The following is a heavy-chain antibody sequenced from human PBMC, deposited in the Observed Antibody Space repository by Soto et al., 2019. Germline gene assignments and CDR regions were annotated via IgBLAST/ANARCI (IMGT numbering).Heavy chain of an antibody. Sequence: KPGGSLRLSCAVSGFTFSNYGMNWVRQAPGKGLEWVSSIDTRSNYIYYVDSVRGRFTISRDNAKNSLYLQMNSLRAEDAAVYYCARTPYGATMVRGPYYYFDLWGRGTLVTVYS. V-gene: IGHV3-21*01. J-gene: IGHJ2*01. CDR1: GFTFSNYG. CDR2: IDTRSNYI. D-gene: IGHD3-10*01. CDR3: ARTPYGATMVRGPYYYFDL.